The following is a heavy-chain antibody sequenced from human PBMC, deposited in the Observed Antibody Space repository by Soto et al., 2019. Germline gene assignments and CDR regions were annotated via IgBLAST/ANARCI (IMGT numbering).Heavy chain of an antibody. D-gene: IGHD3-10*01. CDR3: ARQGFGPLHGLVDV. V-gene: IGHV4-59*08. CDR2: VHHSWGS. J-gene: IGHJ6*02. Sequence: QVQLQESGPGLVKPSETLSLSCTVSGGSISSYYWSWFRQSPGKRMEWIGYVHHSWGSSYNPSLQXXVXLSLDPPKSQFPLKVTSVTATDTAVYYCARQGFGPLHGLVDVWGQGTTVTVSS. CDR1: GGSISSYY.